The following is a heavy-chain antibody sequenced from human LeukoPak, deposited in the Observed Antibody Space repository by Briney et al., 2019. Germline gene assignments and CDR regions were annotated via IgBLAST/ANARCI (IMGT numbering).Heavy chain of an antibody. CDR3: ARADSGWYYFDY. Sequence: SETLSLTCTVSGGSISSYYWNWIRQPPGKGLEWIGYIYYSGSTNYNPSLKSRVTISVDASKNQFSLKLSSVTAADTAVYYCARADSGWYYFDYWGQGTLVTVSS. CDR1: GGSISSYY. V-gene: IGHV4-59*12. CDR2: IYYSGST. D-gene: IGHD6-19*01. J-gene: IGHJ4*02.